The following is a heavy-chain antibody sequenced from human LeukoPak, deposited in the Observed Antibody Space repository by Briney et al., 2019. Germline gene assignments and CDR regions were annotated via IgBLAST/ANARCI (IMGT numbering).Heavy chain of an antibody. J-gene: IGHJ6*02. Sequence: GGSLRLSCAASGFTFSSYWMHWVRQDPRKGLVWAPRISGDGRNINYADSVRGRFTISRDNAKNTLYLQMNTLRVEDTAVYYCTRDLMDYDVSTGLHHYYMDVWGQGTTVTVSS. V-gene: IGHV3-74*01. CDR2: ISGDGRNI. CDR3: TRDLMDYDVSTGLHHYYMDV. CDR1: GFTFSSYW. D-gene: IGHD3-9*01.